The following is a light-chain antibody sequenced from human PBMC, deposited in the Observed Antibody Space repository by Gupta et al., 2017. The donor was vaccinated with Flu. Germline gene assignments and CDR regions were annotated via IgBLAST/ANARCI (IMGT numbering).Light chain of an antibody. V-gene: IGLV8-61*01. CDR3: VIYMVSGVYV. CDR2: LTS. CDR1: SGSVSTNYY. Sequence: SGSVSTNYYRTWYQQTPGQAPRTFIYLTSTRPSAVPARFSGSILGNKAALTITVAQADDESDYYSVIYMVSGVYVFGTGTKLTVL. J-gene: IGLJ1*01.